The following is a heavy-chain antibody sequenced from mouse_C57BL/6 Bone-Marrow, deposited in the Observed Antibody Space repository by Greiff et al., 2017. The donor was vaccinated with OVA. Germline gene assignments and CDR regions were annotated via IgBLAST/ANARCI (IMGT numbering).Heavy chain of an antibody. D-gene: IGHD1-1*01. CDR2: ISYDGSN. J-gene: IGHJ2*01. CDR3: AKDRGNGSGYYFDY. Sequence: EVQLQESGPGLVKPSQSLSLTCSVTGYSITSGYYWNWIRQFPGNKLEWMGYISYDGSNNYNPSLKNRISITRDTSKNQFFLKLNSVTTEDTATYYCAKDRGNGSGYYFDYWGQGTTLTVSS. V-gene: IGHV3-6*01. CDR1: GYSITSGYY.